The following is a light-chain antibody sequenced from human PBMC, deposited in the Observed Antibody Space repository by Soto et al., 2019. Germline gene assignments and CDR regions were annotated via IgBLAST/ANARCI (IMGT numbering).Light chain of an antibody. CDR3: QQYNNWPPERT. CDR1: ESVLCSSNNKNY. Sequence: DIVITQSPYSLSVSLGERATINWKSSESVLCSSNNKNYLAWYQQKPGQAPRLLIYGASTRATGIPARFSGSGSGTEFTLTISSLQSEDFAVYYCQQYNNWPPERTFGQGTKVDI. V-gene: IGKV4-1*01. J-gene: IGKJ1*01. CDR2: GAS.